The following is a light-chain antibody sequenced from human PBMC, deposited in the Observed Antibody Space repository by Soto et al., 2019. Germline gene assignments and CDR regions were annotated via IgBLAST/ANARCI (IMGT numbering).Light chain of an antibody. J-gene: IGKJ2*01. CDR1: HDINNY. CDR3: QQYDDLPYT. V-gene: IGKV1-33*01. Sequence: DIQTTQSPSSLSASVGDRITIACQASHDINNYLSWFQQKPGKAPSLLIYDASNLEAGVPSRFSGSGSGTDFTFTINSLQPEDIATYFCQQYDDLPYTFGQGTNLEIK. CDR2: DAS.